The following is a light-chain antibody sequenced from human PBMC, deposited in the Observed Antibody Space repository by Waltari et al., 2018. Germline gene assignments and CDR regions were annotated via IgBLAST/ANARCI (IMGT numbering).Light chain of an antibody. CDR1: SSY. J-gene: IGLJ3*02. CDR2: RDN. CDR3: AAWDHSLSGRV. Sequence: QSVLIQPPSASGTPGQRVTISCSGSSSYIYWYQQLPGTAPKLLIYRDNQRPSGVPDRFSGSKSGTSASLAISGLRSEDEVDYYCAAWDHSLSGRVFGGGTKLTVL. V-gene: IGLV1-47*01.